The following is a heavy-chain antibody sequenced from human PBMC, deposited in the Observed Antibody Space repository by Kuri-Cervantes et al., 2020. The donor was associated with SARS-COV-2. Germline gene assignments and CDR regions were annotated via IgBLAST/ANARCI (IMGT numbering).Heavy chain of an antibody. V-gene: IGHV3-30*18. J-gene: IGHJ4*02. Sequence: GESLNISCAASGFTFSSYGMHWVRQAPGKGLEWVAVISYDGSNKYYADSVKGRFTISRDNSKNTLYLQMNSLRAEDTAVYYCAKEYSYGLLTLDYWGQGTLVTVSS. CDR2: ISYDGSNK. D-gene: IGHD5-18*01. CDR1: GFTFSSYG. CDR3: AKEYSYGLLTLDY.